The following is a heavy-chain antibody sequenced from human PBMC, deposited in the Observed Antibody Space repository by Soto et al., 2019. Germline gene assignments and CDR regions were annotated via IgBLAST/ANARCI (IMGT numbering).Heavy chain of an antibody. Sequence: ASVKVSCKASGYTFTSYGISWVRQAPGQGLEWMGWISAYNGNTNYAQKLQGRVTMTTDTSTSTAYMELRSLRSDDTAVYYCARAASTTVTLNWFDPWGQGTLVTVSS. J-gene: IGHJ5*02. CDR3: ARAASTTVTLNWFDP. CDR2: ISAYNGNT. CDR1: GYTFTSYG. V-gene: IGHV1-18*01. D-gene: IGHD4-4*01.